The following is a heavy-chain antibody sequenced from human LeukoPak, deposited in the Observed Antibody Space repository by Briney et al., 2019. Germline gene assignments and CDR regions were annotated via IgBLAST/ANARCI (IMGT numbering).Heavy chain of an antibody. J-gene: IGHJ6*02. Sequence: GGSLRLSCAASGFTVSSNYMSWVRQAPGKGLEWVSVIYSGGSTYYADSVKGRFTISRDNSKDTLYLQMNSLRAEDTAVYYCARVNKLVATITSYYYYGMDVWGQGTTVTVSS. CDR3: ARVNKLVATITSYYYYGMDV. CDR2: IYSGGST. CDR1: GFTVSSNY. D-gene: IGHD5-24*01. V-gene: IGHV3-53*01.